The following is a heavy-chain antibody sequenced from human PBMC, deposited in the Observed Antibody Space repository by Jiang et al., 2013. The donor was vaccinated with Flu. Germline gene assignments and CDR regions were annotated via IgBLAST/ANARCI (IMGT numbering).Heavy chain of an antibody. CDR3: SRALGGGSYPNYYFDY. J-gene: IGHJ4*02. CDR1: GYTFTNYY. D-gene: IGHD2-15*01. V-gene: IGHV1-46*01. CDR2: VNPSTGTT. Sequence: GAEVKKPGASVKISCKASGYTFTNYYMHWVRQAPGQQLEWMGIVNPSTGTTTYAQKFQGRVTMTRDTSASTVYMELTSLRSEDTAVYYCSRALGGGSYPNYYFDYWGQGTLVTVSS.